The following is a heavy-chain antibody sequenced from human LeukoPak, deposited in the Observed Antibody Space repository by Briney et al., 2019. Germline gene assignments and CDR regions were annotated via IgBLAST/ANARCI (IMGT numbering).Heavy chain of an antibody. CDR2: ISPGGST. Sequence: GGSLRLSCAASGFTVSSNEMSWVRQAPGKGLEWVSNISPGGSTNYADSVKGRFTISRDNYKKTMYLQMNSLRAEDTAVYYCAKRSGPGGPFDYWGQGILVTVSS. CDR3: AKRSGPGGPFDY. V-gene: IGHV3-23*01. CDR1: GFTVSSNE. J-gene: IGHJ4*02. D-gene: IGHD1-26*01.